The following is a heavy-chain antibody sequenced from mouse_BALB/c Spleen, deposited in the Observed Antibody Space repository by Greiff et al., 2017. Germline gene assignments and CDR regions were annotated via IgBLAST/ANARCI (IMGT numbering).Heavy chain of an antibody. D-gene: IGHD1-1*01. J-gene: IGHJ1*01. Sequence: EVHLVESGGGLVQPGGSRKLSCAASGFTFSSFGMHWVRQAPEKGLEWVAYISSGSSTIYYADTVKGRFTISRDNPKNTLFLQMTSLRSEDTAMYYCARGCGSSYYFDVWGAGTTVTVSS. CDR1: GFTFSSFG. V-gene: IGHV5-17*02. CDR2: ISSGSSTI. CDR3: ARGCGSSYYFDV.